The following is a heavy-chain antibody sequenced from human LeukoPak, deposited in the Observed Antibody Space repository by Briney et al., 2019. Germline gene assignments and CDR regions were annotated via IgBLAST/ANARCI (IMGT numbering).Heavy chain of an antibody. CDR1: GFTFSSYA. V-gene: IGHV3-30-3*01. D-gene: IGHD2-2*02. J-gene: IGHJ4*02. Sequence: GGSLRLSCAASGFTFSSYAMHWVRQAPGKGLERVAVISYDGSNKYYADSVKGRFTISRDNSKNTLYLQMNSLRAEDTAVYYCAKVYCSSTSCYTPGLAYFDYWGQGTLVTVSS. CDR3: AKVYCSSTSCYTPGLAYFDY. CDR2: ISYDGSNK.